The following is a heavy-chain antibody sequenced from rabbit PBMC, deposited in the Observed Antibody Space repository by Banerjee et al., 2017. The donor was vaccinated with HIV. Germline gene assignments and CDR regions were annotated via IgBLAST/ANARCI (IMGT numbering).Heavy chain of an antibody. V-gene: IGHV1S45*01. CDR2: IYTGSGSA. CDR1: GFSFSSSYW. CDR3: ARSDGSYAYAFAP. J-gene: IGHJ2*01. Sequence: QEQLEESGGDLVKPEGSLTLTCTASGFSFSSSYWICWVRQAPGKGLEWIACIYTGSGSALYVSWAKGRFTISETSSTTVTLQMTSLTDADTATYFCARSDGSYAYAFAPWGPGTLVTVS. D-gene: IGHD6-1*01.